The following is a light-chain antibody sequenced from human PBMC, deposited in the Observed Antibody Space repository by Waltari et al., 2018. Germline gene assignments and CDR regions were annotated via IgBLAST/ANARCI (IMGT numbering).Light chain of an antibody. Sequence: SSELTQDPAVSVALGQTVRITCQGDRIRRYYGSWYQQKPGQAPVLVLYGKNNRPSGIPNRISGSSSGDTGSLTITGAQAEDEAAYYCNSRDSSGLVVFGGGTKLTVL. CDR1: RIRRYY. V-gene: IGLV3-19*01. J-gene: IGLJ2*01. CDR3: NSRDSSGLVV. CDR2: GKN.